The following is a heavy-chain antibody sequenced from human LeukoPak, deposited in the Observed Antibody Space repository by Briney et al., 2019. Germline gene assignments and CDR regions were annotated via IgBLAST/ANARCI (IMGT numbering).Heavy chain of an antibody. D-gene: IGHD3-16*02. J-gene: IGHJ3*02. Sequence: GGSLRLSCAASGFTFSSYAMSWVRQAPGKGLEWVSAISGSGGSTYYADSVKGRFTISRDNSKNTLYLQMNSLRAEDTAVYYCAKSVMFTFGGVIGAFDIWGQGTMVTVPS. CDR1: GFTFSSYA. V-gene: IGHV3-23*01. CDR2: ISGSGGST. CDR3: AKSVMFTFGGVIGAFDI.